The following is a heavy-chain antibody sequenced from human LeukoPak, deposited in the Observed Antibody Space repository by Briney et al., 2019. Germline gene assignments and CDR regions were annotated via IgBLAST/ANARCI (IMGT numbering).Heavy chain of an antibody. CDR3: AKEEEAAAGIRGGPFDY. D-gene: IGHD6-13*01. J-gene: IGHJ4*02. CDR1: GFTFSSYA. V-gene: IGHV3-23*01. CDR2: ISGSGGST. Sequence: GGSLRLFCAASGFTFSSYAMSWVRQAPGKGLEWVSAISGSGGSTYYADSVKGRFTISRDNSKNTLYLQMNSLRAEDTAVYYCAKEEEAAAGIRGGPFDYWGQGTLVTVSS.